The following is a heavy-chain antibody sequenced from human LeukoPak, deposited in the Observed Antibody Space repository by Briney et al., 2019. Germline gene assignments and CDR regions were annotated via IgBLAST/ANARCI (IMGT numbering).Heavy chain of an antibody. CDR3: ARDQGPSSSPGDYYYYYMDV. CDR1: GYTFTSYG. Sequence: ASVKVSCKASGYTFTSYGISWVRQAPGQGLEWMGGIIPIFGTANYAQKFQGRVTITADESTSTAYMELSSLRSEDTAVYYCARDQGPSSSPGDYYYYYMDVWGKGTTVTVSS. V-gene: IGHV1-69*13. D-gene: IGHD6-6*01. J-gene: IGHJ6*03. CDR2: IIPIFGTA.